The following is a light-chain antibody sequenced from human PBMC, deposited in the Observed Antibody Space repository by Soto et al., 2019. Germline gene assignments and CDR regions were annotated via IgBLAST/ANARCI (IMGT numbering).Light chain of an antibody. CDR3: QQYGSSSWP. Sequence: EVVLSQSAGTLSLSRGEKAPLPCRASQSVSSSYLAWYQQKPGQAPRLPIYGASSRATGIPDRFSGSGSGTDFTLTISRLEPEDFAVYYCQQYGSSSWPFGQGTDVDI. CDR1: QSVSSSY. CDR2: GAS. V-gene: IGKV3-20*01. J-gene: IGKJ1*01.